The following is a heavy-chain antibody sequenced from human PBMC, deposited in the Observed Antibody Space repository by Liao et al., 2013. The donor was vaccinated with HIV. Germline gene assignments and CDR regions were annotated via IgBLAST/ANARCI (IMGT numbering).Heavy chain of an antibody. CDR2: IYPSGST. CDR3: ARTDQYYDFWNGYENWFDP. D-gene: IGHD3-3*01. Sequence: QVQLQESGPRLVKPWETLSLTCSVSGGSLSSYYWSWIRQPAGKGLEWIGRIYPSGSTIYNPSLRSRLTMSVDTSRNQFSLRLSSVTAADTAVYYCARTDQYYDFWNGYENWFDPWGQGTLVTVSS. J-gene: IGHJ5*02. CDR1: GGSLSSYY. V-gene: IGHV4-4*07.